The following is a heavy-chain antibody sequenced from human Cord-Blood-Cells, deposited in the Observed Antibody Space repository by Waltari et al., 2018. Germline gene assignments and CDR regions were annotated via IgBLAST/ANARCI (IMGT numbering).Heavy chain of an antibody. J-gene: IGHJ4*02. Sequence: QVQLVQSGAEVKKPGASVKVSCKASGYTFTGYYMHWVRQALGQGLEWMGWINPNSGGTNYAQKFQGWVTMTRDTSISTAYMELSRLRSDDTTVYYCARQNYYGSGSYDYWGQGTLVTVSS. CDR2: INPNSGGT. CDR3: ARQNYYGSGSYDY. CDR1: GYTFTGYY. D-gene: IGHD3-10*01. V-gene: IGHV1-2*04.